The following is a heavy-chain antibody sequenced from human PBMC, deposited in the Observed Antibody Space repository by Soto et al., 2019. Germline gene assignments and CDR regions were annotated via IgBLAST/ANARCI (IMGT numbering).Heavy chain of an antibody. CDR3: ARELEVVVAATTNYYYYAMDV. Sequence: ASVKVSCKASGYTFTSYAISWVRQAPGQGLEWMGWISAHNGNTNYGQKLQGRVTMTTDTSTSTAYMELRSLRSDDTAVYYCARELEVVVAATTNYYYYAMDVWGQGTTVTVSS. V-gene: IGHV1-18*01. CDR2: ISAHNGNT. J-gene: IGHJ6*02. CDR1: GYTFTSYA. D-gene: IGHD2-15*01.